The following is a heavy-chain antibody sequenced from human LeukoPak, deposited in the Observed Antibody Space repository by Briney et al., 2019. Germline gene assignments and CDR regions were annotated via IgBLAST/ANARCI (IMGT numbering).Heavy chain of an antibody. CDR2: ISCSGDTT. J-gene: IGHJ4*02. Sequence: GGSLRLSCAASGFTFSSYAMSWVRQAPGKGLEWVSGISCSGDTTYYADSVKGRFTISRDNSNNTLYLQMNILRAEDTAVYYCAKDYCTITTCSFDSWGQGTLVTVSS. CDR1: GFTFSSYA. V-gene: IGHV3-23*01. CDR3: AKDYCTITTCSFDS. D-gene: IGHD2-2*01.